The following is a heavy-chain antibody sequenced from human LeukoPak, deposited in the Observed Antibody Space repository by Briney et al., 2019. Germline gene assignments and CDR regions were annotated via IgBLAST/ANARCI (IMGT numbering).Heavy chain of an antibody. CDR2: ISAYNGNT. V-gene: IGHV1-18*04. D-gene: IGHD5-18*01. CDR1: GYTFTSYY. Sequence: ASVKVSCKASGYTFTSYYMHWVRQAPGQGLEWMGWISAYNGNTNYAQKLQGRVTMTTDTSTSTTYMELRSLRSDDTAVYYCARWPNPGYSYGPDYWGQGTLVTVSS. J-gene: IGHJ4*02. CDR3: ARWPNPGYSYGPDY.